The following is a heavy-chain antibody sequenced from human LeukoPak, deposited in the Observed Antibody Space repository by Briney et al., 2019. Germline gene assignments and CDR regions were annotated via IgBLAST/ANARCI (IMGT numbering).Heavy chain of an antibody. CDR2: FDPEDGET. Sequence: ASVKVSCKVSGYTLTELSMHWVRQAPGKGLEWMGGFDPEDGETIYAQKFQGRVTMTEDTSTDTAYMELRSLRSDDTAVYYCARDLGGIAVARTAYYYYYYGMDVWGQGTTVTVSS. CDR3: ARDLGGIAVARTAYYYYYYGMDV. J-gene: IGHJ6*02. D-gene: IGHD6-19*01. V-gene: IGHV1-24*01. CDR1: GYTLTELS.